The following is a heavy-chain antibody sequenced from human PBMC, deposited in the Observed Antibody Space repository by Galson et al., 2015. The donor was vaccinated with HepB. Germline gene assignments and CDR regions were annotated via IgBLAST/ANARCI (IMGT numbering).Heavy chain of an antibody. CDR2: ISPSGGST. V-gene: IGHV3-23*01. J-gene: IGHJ3*02. D-gene: IGHD4-17*01. CDR3: AKDLYGDWSIAAFDI. CDR1: GFTFSTYA. Sequence: SLRLSCAASGFTFSTYAMSWVRQAPGKGLEWVSGISPSGGSTHYADSVKGRFTISRDKSKNTMYLQMNSLRAEDTAVYYCAKDLYGDWSIAAFDIWGQGTMVTVSS.